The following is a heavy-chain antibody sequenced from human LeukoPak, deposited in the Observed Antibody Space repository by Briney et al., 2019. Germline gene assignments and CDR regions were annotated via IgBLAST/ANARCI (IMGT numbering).Heavy chain of an antibody. J-gene: IGHJ6*02. Sequence: SETLSLTCTVSGGSISSYYWSWIRQPPGKGLEWIGYIYYSGSTNYNPSLKSRVTISVDTSKSQFSLKLSSVTAADTAVYYCARHEAVAGNYYYYGMDVWGQGTTVTVSS. D-gene: IGHD6-19*01. CDR2: IYYSGST. V-gene: IGHV4-59*08. CDR3: ARHEAVAGNYYYYGMDV. CDR1: GGSISSYY.